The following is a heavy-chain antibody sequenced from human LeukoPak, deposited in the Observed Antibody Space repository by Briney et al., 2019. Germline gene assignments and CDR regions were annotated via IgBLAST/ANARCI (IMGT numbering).Heavy chain of an antibody. V-gene: IGHV4-59*08. CDR3: VVAVAAIDY. CDR1: GGSISSYY. D-gene: IGHD6-19*01. CDR2: IYYSGST. J-gene: IGHJ4*01. Sequence: SETLSLTCTVSGGSISSYYWSWIRQPPGKGLEWIGYIYYSGSTNYNPSLKSRVTISVDTSKNQFYLKVNSVTAADTALYFCVVAVAAIDYWGHGLLVTVSS.